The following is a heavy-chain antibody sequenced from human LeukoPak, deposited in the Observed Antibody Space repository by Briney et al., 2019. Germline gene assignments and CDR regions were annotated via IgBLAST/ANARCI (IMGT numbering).Heavy chain of an antibody. CDR3: ARDPGAYSRSPIDS. CDR2: ISSSSSYI. CDR1: GFTFSSYG. V-gene: IGHV3-21*01. Sequence: GGSLRLSCAASGFTFSSYGMSWVRQAPGKGLEWVSSISSSSSYIYYADSVKGRFTISRGNAKNSLYLQMNSLRAEDTAVYYCARDPGAYSRSPIDSWGQGTLVTVSS. D-gene: IGHD6-6*01. J-gene: IGHJ4*02.